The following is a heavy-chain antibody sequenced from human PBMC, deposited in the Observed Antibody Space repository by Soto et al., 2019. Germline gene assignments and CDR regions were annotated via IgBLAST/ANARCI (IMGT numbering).Heavy chain of an antibody. V-gene: IGHV4-30-4*01. J-gene: IGHJ5*02. Sequence: SETLSPTCTVSGGSISSGDYYWSWIRQPPGKGLEWIGYIYYSGSTYYNPSLKSRVTISVDTSKNQFSLKLSSVTTADTAVYYCARGYSGYGGRVNWFDPWGQGTLVTVSS. CDR1: GGSISSGDYY. CDR2: IYYSGST. CDR3: ARGYSGYGGRVNWFDP. D-gene: IGHD5-12*01.